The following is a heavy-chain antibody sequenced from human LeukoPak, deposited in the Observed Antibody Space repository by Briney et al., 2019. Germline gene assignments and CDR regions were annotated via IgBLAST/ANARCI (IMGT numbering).Heavy chain of an antibody. CDR2: IYSSGSN. J-gene: IGHJ4*02. Sequence: SETLSLTCTVSGGSISGYFWSWIRQPAGKGLEWIGRIYSSGSNNYNPSLKSRITMSLDTSKNHLSLNLSSVTAADTAVYYCAREPTSGREPTSGRPLDYWGQGTLVTVSS. CDR1: GGSISGYF. CDR3: AREPTSGREPTSGRPLDY. V-gene: IGHV4-4*07. D-gene: IGHD5-12*01.